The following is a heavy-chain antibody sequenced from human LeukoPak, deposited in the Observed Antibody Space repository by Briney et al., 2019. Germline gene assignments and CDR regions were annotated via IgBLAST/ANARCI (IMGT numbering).Heavy chain of an antibody. Sequence: GASVKVPCKASGYTFTSYGISWVRQAPGQGLEWMGWISAYNGNTNYAQKLQGSVTMTTDTSTSTAYMELRSLRSDDTAVYYCARDTRVVPAAMHGYWGQGTLVTVSS. D-gene: IGHD2-2*01. V-gene: IGHV1-18*04. CDR3: ARDTRVVPAAMHGY. J-gene: IGHJ4*02. CDR1: GYTFTSYG. CDR2: ISAYNGNT.